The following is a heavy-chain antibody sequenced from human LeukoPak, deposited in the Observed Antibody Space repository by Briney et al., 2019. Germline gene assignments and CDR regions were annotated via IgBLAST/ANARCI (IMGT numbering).Heavy chain of an antibody. J-gene: IGHJ6*03. V-gene: IGHV1-69*05. CDR2: IIPIFGTA. CDR3: ARDRGGDRVPNYYYYYYMDV. CDR1: GGTFSSYA. D-gene: IGHD2-21*01. Sequence: GASVKVSCKASGGTFSSYAISWVRQAPGQGLEWMGGIIPIFGTANYAQKFQGRVTITTDESTSTAYMELSSLRSEDTAVYYCARDRGGDRVPNYYYYYYMDVWGKGTTVTVSS.